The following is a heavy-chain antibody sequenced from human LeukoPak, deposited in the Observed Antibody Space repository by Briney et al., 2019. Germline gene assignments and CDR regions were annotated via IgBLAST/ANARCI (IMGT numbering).Heavy chain of an antibody. Sequence: SETLSLTCEVSGGSMRSSSYYWGWIRQPPGNGLEWIGSIYYSGSTYYNPSLKSRVTISVDTSKNQFSLKLSSVTAADTAVYYCAKTAAGTVDVYYWGQGTLVTVSS. CDR1: GGSMRSSSYY. CDR2: IYYSGST. V-gene: IGHV4-39*01. CDR3: AKTAAGTVDVYY. J-gene: IGHJ4*02. D-gene: IGHD6-13*01.